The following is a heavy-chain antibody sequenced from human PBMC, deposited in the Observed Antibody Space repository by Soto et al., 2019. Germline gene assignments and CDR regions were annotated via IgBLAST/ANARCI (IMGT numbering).Heavy chain of an antibody. J-gene: IGHJ4*02. CDR3: ERDSEQQPDY. V-gene: IGHV3-33*01. D-gene: IGHD6-13*01. CDR2: IWYDGSNK. Sequence: QVQLVESGGGVVQPGRSLRLSCAASGFTFSSYGMHWVRQAPGKGLEWVAVIWYDGSNKYYADSVKGRFTISRDNSKNTLYLQMNSLRAEDTAVYYCERDSEQQPDYWGQGTLVTVSS. CDR1: GFTFSSYG.